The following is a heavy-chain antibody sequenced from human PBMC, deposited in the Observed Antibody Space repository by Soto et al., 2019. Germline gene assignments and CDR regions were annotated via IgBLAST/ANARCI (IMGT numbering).Heavy chain of an antibody. V-gene: IGHV1-2*04. J-gene: IGHJ6*02. D-gene: IGHD3-16*02. CDR3: ARAEYDYVWGSDRYSYYYYDMDF. CDR2: INPNSGGT. Sequence: ASVKVSCKASGDTFTGYYMHWGRQAPGQGLEWMGWINPNSGGTNYAPKFQGWVTMTRDTSISTAYMELSRLRPADTAVYYCARAEYDYVWGSDRYSYYYYDMDFWGQGTTVTVSS. CDR1: GDTFTGYY.